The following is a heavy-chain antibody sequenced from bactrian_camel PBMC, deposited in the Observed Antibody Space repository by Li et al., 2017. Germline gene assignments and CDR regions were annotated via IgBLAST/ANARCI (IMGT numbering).Heavy chain of an antibody. D-gene: IGHD6*01. V-gene: IGHV3-1*01. Sequence: VQLVESGGGSVQPGGSLRLSCTASGFTFEDSDMGWYRQAPGKGLEWVSSIFNDGTNTYYSDSVKGRFTDSRDNAKNTVYLQMNSLKSEDTAMYYCAKDRYGGSYYGTDFGYWGQWTQVTVS. CDR2: IFNDGTNT. CDR3: AKDRYGGSYYGTDFGY. CDR1: GFTFEDSD. J-gene: IGHJ6*01.